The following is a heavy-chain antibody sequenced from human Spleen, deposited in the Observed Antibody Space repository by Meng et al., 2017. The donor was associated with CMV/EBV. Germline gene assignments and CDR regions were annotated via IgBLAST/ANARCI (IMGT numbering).Heavy chain of an antibody. Sequence: CAVSGGSIRSTHWWSWVRQPPGKGLEWIGEVYHSGSTNSNPSLGSRVSISLDTSKNHFSLKLTSVTAADTAVYYCARFRVTSHRFDPWGQGALVTVSS. J-gene: IGHJ5*02. CDR2: VYHSGST. D-gene: IGHD3-3*01. V-gene: IGHV4-4*02. CDR3: ARFRVTSHRFDP. CDR1: GGSIRSTHW.